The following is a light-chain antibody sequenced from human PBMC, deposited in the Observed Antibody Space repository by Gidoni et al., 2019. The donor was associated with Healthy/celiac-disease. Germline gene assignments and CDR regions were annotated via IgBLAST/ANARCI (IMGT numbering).Light chain of an antibody. J-gene: IGKJ1*01. Sequence: EIEMTQSPATLSVSPGDSATLSCRASQRVSSNLAWYQQKPGQAPRLLLYDKSTRATGIPARFSGSGSGTEFTLTISSRQSEDFAVYYCQQYNNWPPWTFGQGTKVEIK. CDR3: QQYNNWPPWT. CDR2: DKS. V-gene: IGKV3-15*01. CDR1: QRVSSN.